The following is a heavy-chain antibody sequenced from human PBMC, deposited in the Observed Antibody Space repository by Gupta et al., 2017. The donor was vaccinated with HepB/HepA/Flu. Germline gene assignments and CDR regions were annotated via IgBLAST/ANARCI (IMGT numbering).Heavy chain of an antibody. CDR1: GYTFTGYY. D-gene: IGHD6-13*01. J-gene: IGHJ4*02. CDR3: ARSTSTYSSSWYFDY. Sequence: QVQLVQSGAEVKKPGASVKVSCKASGYTFTGYYMHWVRQAPGQGLEWMGWINPNSGGTNYAQKFQGRVTMTRDTSISTAYMELSRLRSDDTAVYYCARSTSTYSSSWYFDYWGQGTLVTVSS. CDR2: INPNSGGT. V-gene: IGHV1-2*02.